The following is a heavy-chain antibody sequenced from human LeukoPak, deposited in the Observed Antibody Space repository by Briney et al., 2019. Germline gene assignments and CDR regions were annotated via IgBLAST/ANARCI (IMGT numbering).Heavy chain of an antibody. CDR2: MNPNSGNT. V-gene: IGHV1-8*01. CDR3: ARDSSGWPGEAFDI. Sequence: GASVKVSCKASGYTFTNYDINWVRQATGQGLEWMGWMNPNSGNTGYAQHFRGRVTMTRNTSISTAYMELSSLRSEDTAVYYCARDSSGWPGEAFDIWGQGTMVSVSS. CDR1: GYTFTNYD. J-gene: IGHJ3*02. D-gene: IGHD6-19*01.